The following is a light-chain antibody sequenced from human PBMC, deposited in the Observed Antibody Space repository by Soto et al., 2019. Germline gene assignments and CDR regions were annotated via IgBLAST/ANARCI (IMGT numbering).Light chain of an antibody. V-gene: IGKV3D-20*02. Sequence: EIVLTQSPGTLSWSPGERATLSCRASQSVSSNYLAWYQQKPGQSPRLLIYGASSRANGIPDRFSGSGSGTDFTLTISSLEPEDFAVYYCQQRSNWPLTFGGGTKVEIK. CDR1: QSVSSNY. J-gene: IGKJ4*01. CDR3: QQRSNWPLT. CDR2: GAS.